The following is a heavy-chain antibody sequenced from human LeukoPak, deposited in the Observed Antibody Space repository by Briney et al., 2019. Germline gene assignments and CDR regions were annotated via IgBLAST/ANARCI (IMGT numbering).Heavy chain of an antibody. CDR1: GYSISSGYY. CDR3: ARGGTRYQLLNWFDP. Sequence: SETLSPTCTVSGYSISSGYYWALIRPAPGKGLGWVGSIYHNSRTYHNPSLRRRVTISVDTSKNHSSRNLTSLTPADTAVYYCARGGTRYQLLNWFDPWGQGTLVTVSS. CDR2: IYHNSRT. J-gene: IGHJ5*02. V-gene: IGHV4-38-2*02. D-gene: IGHD2-2*01.